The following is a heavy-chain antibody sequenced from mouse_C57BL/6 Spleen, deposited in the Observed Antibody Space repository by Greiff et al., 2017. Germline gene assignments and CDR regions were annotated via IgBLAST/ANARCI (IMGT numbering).Heavy chain of an antibody. D-gene: IGHD1-1*01. J-gene: IGHJ2*01. Sequence: QVQLQQPGAELVKPGASVKLSCKASGYTFTSYWMHWVKQRPGQGLEWIGMIHPNSGSTNYNEKFKSKATLTVDKSSSTAYMHLSSLTSEDSAVYYCARDYYGSGGYFDYWGQGTTLTVSS. V-gene: IGHV1-64*01. CDR3: ARDYYGSGGYFDY. CDR1: GYTFTSYW. CDR2: IHPNSGST.